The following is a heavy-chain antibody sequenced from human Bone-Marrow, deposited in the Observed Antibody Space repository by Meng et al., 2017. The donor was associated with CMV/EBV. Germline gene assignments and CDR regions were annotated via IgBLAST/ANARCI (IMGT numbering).Heavy chain of an antibody. V-gene: IGHV3-30*03. J-gene: IGHJ4*02. CDR1: FNDYG. CDR2: ISYDGSNK. CDR3: ARGGRYCSSTSCYRGSFDS. Sequence: FNDYGMYWGRQAPGKGLEYVAVISYDGSNKYYAESVKGRFTISRDNSNNTLYLQMNSLRVEDTAVYYCARGGRYCSSTSCYRGSFDSWGQGTLVTVSS. D-gene: IGHD2-2*02.